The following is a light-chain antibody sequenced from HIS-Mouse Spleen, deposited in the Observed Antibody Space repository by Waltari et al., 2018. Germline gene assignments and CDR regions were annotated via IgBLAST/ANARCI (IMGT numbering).Light chain of an antibody. CDR2: QDS. CDR3: QAWDSSYSV. V-gene: IGLV3-1*01. J-gene: IGLJ2*01. Sequence: SYELTHPPSVSVSPGQTASITCPGDKLGDKYACWYQQKPGQSPVLVIYQDSKRPSGIPERFYGSNSGNTATLTISGTQAMDEADYYCQAWDSSYSVFGGGTKLTVL. CDR1: KLGDKY.